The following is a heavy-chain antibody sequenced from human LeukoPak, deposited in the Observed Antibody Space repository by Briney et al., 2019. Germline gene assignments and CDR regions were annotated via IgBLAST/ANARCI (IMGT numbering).Heavy chain of an antibody. J-gene: IGHJ4*02. CDR2: ISSSSSYI. V-gene: IGHV3-21*01. Sequence: GGSLRLSCAASGFTFSSYSMNWVRQAPGKGLEWVSSISSSSSYIYYADSVKGRFTISRDNAKNSLYLQMNSLRAEDTAVYYCVRDKGYGSGNFWSVDYWGQGTLVTVSS. CDR3: VRDKGYGSGNFWSVDY. D-gene: IGHD3-10*01. CDR1: GFTFSSYS.